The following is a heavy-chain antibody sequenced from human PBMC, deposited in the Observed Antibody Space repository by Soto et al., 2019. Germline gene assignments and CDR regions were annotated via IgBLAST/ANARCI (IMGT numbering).Heavy chain of an antibody. Sequence: GGSLRLSCAACEFRFSISPMHWVRQAPGKGPEWVALISYDGTNKFYADSVKGRFTISRDNSKNTLYLQMNSLSDEDTAVYYCAKASGSYYDAFDIWGQGTMVTVSS. CDR2: ISYDGTNK. CDR1: EFRFSISP. CDR3: AKASGSYYDAFDI. V-gene: IGHV3-30-3*01. D-gene: IGHD1-26*01. J-gene: IGHJ3*02.